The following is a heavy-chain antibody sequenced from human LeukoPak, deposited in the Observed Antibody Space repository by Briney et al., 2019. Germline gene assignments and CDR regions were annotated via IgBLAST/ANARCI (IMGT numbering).Heavy chain of an antibody. D-gene: IGHD4-23*01. V-gene: IGHV3-20*04. CDR1: GFTFDDYG. J-gene: IGHJ4*02. CDR3: ARGRDYCGNSPGFGDY. Sequence: GGSLRLSCAASGFTFDDYGMSWVRQAPGKGLEWVSGINWNGGSTGYADSVKGRFTISRDNAKNSLYLQMNSLRAEDTALYYCARGRDYCGNSPGFGDYWGQGTLVTVSS. CDR2: INWNGGST.